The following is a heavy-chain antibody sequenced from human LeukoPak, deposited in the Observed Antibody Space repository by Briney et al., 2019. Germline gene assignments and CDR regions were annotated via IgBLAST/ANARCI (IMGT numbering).Heavy chain of an antibody. CDR1: GYTFTDYY. CDR3: ARDLGSPDY. Sequence: ASVKVSCKASGYTFTDYYMHWVRQAPGQGLEWMGWINPKSGGTKYAKKFQGRVTMTRDTSISTAYLEVSRLRYDDTAIYYCARDLGSPDYWGQGTLVTVSS. V-gene: IGHV1-2*02. D-gene: IGHD6-6*01. CDR2: INPKSGGT. J-gene: IGHJ4*02.